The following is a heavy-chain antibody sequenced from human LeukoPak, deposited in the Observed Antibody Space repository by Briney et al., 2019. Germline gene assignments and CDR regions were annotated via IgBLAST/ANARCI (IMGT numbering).Heavy chain of an antibody. V-gene: IGHV3-21*01. CDR1: GFTFNAYD. Sequence: PGGSLRLSCAASGFTFNAYDMTWVRQAPGKGLEWVSSISKSGNYIYYADSVKGRFTISRDNAKKSLYLQMNSLTVEDTAVYYCVRDSGGYFDYWSQGTLVAVSS. CDR3: VRDSGGYFDY. CDR2: ISKSGNYI. D-gene: IGHD3-16*01. J-gene: IGHJ4*02.